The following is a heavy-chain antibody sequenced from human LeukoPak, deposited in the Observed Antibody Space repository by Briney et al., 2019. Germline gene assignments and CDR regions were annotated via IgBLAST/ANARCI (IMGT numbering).Heavy chain of an antibody. CDR1: GGSISNSSFY. CDR3: ARQWFGPARKFDY. D-gene: IGHD3-10*01. Sequence: PSETLSLTCTASGGSISNSSFYWGWIRQPPGKGLEWIGTIFYSGSTWYNPSLNSRVTISVNTSKNQFSLKHSSVTAADTAVYFFARQWFGPARKFDYWGQGTLVSVSS. V-gene: IGHV4-39*01. J-gene: IGHJ4*02. CDR2: IFYSGST.